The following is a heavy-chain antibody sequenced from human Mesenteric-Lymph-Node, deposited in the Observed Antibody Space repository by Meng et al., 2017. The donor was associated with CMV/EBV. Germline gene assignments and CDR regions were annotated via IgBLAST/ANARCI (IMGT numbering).Heavy chain of an antibody. CDR2: INPKSGDT. CDR1: GYIFTDYS. CDR3: ARAGRGDSTFSHYDY. J-gene: IGHJ4*02. V-gene: IGHV1-2*02. Sequence: ASVKVSCKPSGYIFTDYSIHWIRQAPGQGLEWMGWINPKSGDTDYAPKFQGGVTLTRDTSTSTIYMQTYLRSDDTAVYFCARAGRGDSTFSHYDYWGQGTPVTVSS. D-gene: IGHD3-10*01.